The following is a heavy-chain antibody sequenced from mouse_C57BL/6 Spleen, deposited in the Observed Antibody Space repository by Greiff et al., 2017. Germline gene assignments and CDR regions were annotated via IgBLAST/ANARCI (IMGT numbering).Heavy chain of an antibody. CDR3: TKGTYEDYYAMDD. V-gene: IGHV14-4*01. J-gene: IGHJ4*01. CDR2: IDPENGDT. Sequence: VQLKESGAELVRPGASVKLSCTASGFNIKDDYMHWVKQRPEQGLEWIGWIDPENGDTEYASKFQGKATITADTSSNTAYLQLSSLTSEDTAVYYCTKGTYEDYYAMDDWGQGTSVTVSS. CDR1: GFNIKDDY. D-gene: IGHD5-1*01.